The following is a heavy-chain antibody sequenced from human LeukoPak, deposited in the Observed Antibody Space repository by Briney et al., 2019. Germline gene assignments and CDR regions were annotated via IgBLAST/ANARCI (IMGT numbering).Heavy chain of an antibody. CDR1: GFTFSSYA. V-gene: IGHV3-23*01. CDR2: ISGSGGST. J-gene: IGHJ4*02. CDR3: AKDPGYCSGGSCYPGFDY. D-gene: IGHD2-15*01. Sequence: PGGSLRLSCAASGFTFSSYAMSWVRQAPGKGLEWVSAISGSGGSTYYADSVKGRFTISRDNSKNTLYLQMNSLRAEDTAVYYCAKDPGYCSGGSCYPGFDYWGQGTLVTVSS.